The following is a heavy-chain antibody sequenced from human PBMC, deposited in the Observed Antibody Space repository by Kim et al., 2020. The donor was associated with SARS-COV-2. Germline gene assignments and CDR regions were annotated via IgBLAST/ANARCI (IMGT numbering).Heavy chain of an antibody. D-gene: IGHD2-15*01. J-gene: IGHJ6*02. Sequence: SVKVSCKASGGTFSSYAISWVRQAPGQGLEWMGGIIPIFGTANYAQKFQGRVTITADESTSTAYMELSSLRSEDTAVYYCARGCSGGSCYPIHDYYYYGMDVWGQGTTVTVSS. CDR1: GGTFSSYA. V-gene: IGHV1-69*13. CDR3: ARGCSGGSCYPIHDYYYYGMDV. CDR2: IIPIFGTA.